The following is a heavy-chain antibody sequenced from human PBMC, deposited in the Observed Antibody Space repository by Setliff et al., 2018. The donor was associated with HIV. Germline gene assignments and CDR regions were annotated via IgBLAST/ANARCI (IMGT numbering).Heavy chain of an antibody. CDR3: AKDSNYRGVAVRRGFYLDY. D-gene: IGHD6-6*01. Sequence: LRLSCTASGFTLSSYAMHWVRQAPGKGLEWVAVISYDGTNKYYADSVKGRFTISRDNSKNTLYLQMNSLRTEDTAVYYCAKDSNYRGVAVRRGFYLDYWGQGKLVTVSS. CDR2: ISYDGTNK. V-gene: IGHV3-30*04. J-gene: IGHJ4*02. CDR1: GFTLSSYA.